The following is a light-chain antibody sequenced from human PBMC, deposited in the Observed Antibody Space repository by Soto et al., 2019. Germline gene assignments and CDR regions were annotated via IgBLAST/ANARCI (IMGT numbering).Light chain of an antibody. CDR3: SSYTGSNTRYV. CDR1: SNDVGGYNY. CDR2: EAS. V-gene: IGLV2-14*01. Sequence: QSVLTQPASVSGSPGQSITISCTGTSNDVGGYNYVSWYQHHPGKAPKLMIYEASDRPSGVSNRFSGSKSGNTASLTISGLQAEDEADYYCSSYTGSNTRYVFGTGTKVTVL. J-gene: IGLJ1*01.